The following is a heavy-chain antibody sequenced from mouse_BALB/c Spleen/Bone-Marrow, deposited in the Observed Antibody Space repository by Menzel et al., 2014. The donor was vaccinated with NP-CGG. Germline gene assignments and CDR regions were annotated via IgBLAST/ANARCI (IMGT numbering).Heavy chain of an antibody. Sequence: VQLQQSGPELVKPGASVKISCKASGYTFTDYNMHWVKQSHGKSLEWIGYIYPYNGGTGYNQKFKSKATVTVDNSSSTAYMELRSLTSEDSAVYYCATRFITTAGYWGQGTTLTVSS. V-gene: IGHV1S29*02. D-gene: IGHD1-2*01. J-gene: IGHJ2*01. CDR3: ATRFITTAGY. CDR1: GYTFTDYN. CDR2: IYPYNGGT.